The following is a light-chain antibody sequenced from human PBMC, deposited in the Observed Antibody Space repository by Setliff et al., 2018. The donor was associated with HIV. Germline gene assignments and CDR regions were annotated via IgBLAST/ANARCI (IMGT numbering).Light chain of an antibody. Sequence: QSALTQPASVSGSPGQSITISCTGTSGDVGRYNLVSWYQQQPGKPPKLMIYQASKRPSGVSNRFSGSKSDNTASLTISGLQAEDEADYYCSSYTSSTALYVFGTGTMVTVL. V-gene: IGLV2-14*02. CDR1: SGDVGRYNL. CDR3: SSYTSSTALYV. CDR2: QAS. J-gene: IGLJ1*01.